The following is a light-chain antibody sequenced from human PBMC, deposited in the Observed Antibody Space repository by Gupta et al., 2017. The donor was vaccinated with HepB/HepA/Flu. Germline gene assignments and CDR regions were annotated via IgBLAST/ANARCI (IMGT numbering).Light chain of an antibody. J-gene: IGKJ5*01. Sequence: DIQLTQSPSFLSASVGDRVTITCRASQGISSYLAWYQQKPGKAPKLLIYAASTLQSGVPSRFSGSGSGTEFTLTISSLQPEDFATYYCQQVKSYPLTFGQGTRLEIK. V-gene: IGKV1-9*01. CDR1: QGISSY. CDR2: AAS. CDR3: QQVKSYPLT.